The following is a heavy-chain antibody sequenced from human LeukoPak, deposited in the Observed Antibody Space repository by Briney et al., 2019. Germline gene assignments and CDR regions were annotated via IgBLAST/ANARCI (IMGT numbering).Heavy chain of an antibody. CDR1: GGSFSGYY. V-gene: IGHV4-34*01. J-gene: IGHJ4*02. D-gene: IGHD3-10*01. CDR2: INHSGST. CDR3: AREEGSYSQRWFDY. Sequence: PSETLSLTCAVYGGSFSGYYWSWIRQPPGKGLEWIGEINHSGSTSYNPSLKSRVTISVDTSKNQFSLKLSSVTAADTAVYYCAREEGSYSQRWFDYWGQGTLVTVSS.